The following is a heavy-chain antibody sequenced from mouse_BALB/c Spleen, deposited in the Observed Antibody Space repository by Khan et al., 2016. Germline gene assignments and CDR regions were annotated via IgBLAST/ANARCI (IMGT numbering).Heavy chain of an antibody. CDR2: ISSGSSTI. V-gene: IGHV5-17*02. CDR1: GFTFSNFG. CDR3: GRGDF. Sequence: EVELVESGGGLVQPGGSRKLSCAASGFTFSNFGMHWVRQAPEKGLEWVAFISSGSSTIYYADTVKGRFTVSRDNPKNNLFLQMTSLGSEDTAMYYCGRGDFWGQGTTLTVSS. J-gene: IGHJ2*01.